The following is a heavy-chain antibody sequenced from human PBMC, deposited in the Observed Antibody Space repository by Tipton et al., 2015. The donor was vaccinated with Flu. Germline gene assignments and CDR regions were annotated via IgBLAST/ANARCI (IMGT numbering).Heavy chain of an antibody. J-gene: IGHJ4*02. V-gene: IGHV4-34*01. Sequence: TLSLTCSVSGDSISSFYWSWIRQPPGKGLEWIGEINHSGRTNYNPSLKSRVTISVDTSKNQFSLKLSSVNAADTAVYYCARHGSYYFDYWGQGTLVTVSS. CDR1: GDSISSFY. CDR2: INHSGRT. D-gene: IGHD2-15*01. CDR3: ARHGSYYFDY.